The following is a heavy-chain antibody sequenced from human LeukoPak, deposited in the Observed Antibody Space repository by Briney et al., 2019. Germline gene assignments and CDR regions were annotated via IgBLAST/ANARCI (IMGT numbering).Heavy chain of an antibody. J-gene: IGHJ4*02. V-gene: IGHV3-7*01. D-gene: IGHD3-10*01. CDR1: GFTLSSYW. CDR3: GRDNGGGDY. CDR2: IKQDGSEK. Sequence: PGGSLRPSCAASGFTLSSYWMSWVRQAPGKGLEWVADIKQDGSEKYYVDSVKGRFTISRDNAENSLYLQMNNLRVEDTAVYYCGRDNGGGDYWGQGTLVTVSS.